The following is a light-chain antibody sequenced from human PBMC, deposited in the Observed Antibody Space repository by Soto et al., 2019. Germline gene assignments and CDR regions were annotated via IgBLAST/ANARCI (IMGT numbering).Light chain of an antibody. CDR2: DAS. V-gene: IGKV3-11*01. Sequence: EIVLTQSPATLSLSPGERATVSFRAIQSVSNSLAWYQQKPAQAPRLLIYDASNRATGIPARFSGSGSGTDFTLTISSLEPEDFAVYYCQQRSNWPPSITFGQGTRLEI. CDR1: QSVSNS. CDR3: QQRSNWPPSIT. J-gene: IGKJ5*01.